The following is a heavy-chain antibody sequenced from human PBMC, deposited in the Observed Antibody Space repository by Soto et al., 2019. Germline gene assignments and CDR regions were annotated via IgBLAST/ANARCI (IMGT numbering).Heavy chain of an antibody. J-gene: IGHJ6*03. Sequence: KTSETLSLTCTVSGGSISSYYWSWIRQPPGKGLEWIGYIYYSGSTNYNPSLKSRVTISVDTSKNQFSLKLSSVTAADTAVYYCARGLRPIYYYYYMDVWGKGTTVTVSS. CDR1: GGSISSYY. CDR2: IYYSGST. D-gene: IGHD4-17*01. CDR3: ARGLRPIYYYYYMDV. V-gene: IGHV4-59*01.